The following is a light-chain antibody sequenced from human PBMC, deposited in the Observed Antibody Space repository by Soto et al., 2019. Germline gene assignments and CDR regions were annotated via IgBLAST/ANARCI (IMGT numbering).Light chain of an antibody. CDR1: SSDVGGYNY. CDR3: SSYTSISIDDV. CDR2: EVS. J-gene: IGLJ1*01. V-gene: IGLV2-14*01. Sequence: QSALTQPASVSGSPGQSITISCTGTSSDVGGYNYVSWYQQHPGKAPKLMIYEVSNRPSGVSNRFSGSKSGNTASLTISGLQAEDEADYYCSSYTSISIDDVFGTGTKLTVL.